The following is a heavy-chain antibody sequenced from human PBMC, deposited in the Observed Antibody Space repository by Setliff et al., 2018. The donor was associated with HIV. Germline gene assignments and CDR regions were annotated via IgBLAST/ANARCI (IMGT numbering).Heavy chain of an antibody. V-gene: IGHV3-30*02. CDR2: IWFDGGNK. CDR1: GFTFNNYG. D-gene: IGHD2-8*01. J-gene: IGHJ5*02. CDR3: AKDMYKYGHNWFDP. Sequence: GGSLRLSCAASGFTFNNYGMHWVRLAPGKGLEWVAYIWFDGGNKYYADSVKGRFFISRDNSKNTLFLQMNRLRAEDTAVYYCAKDMYKYGHNWFDPWGQGTLVTVSS.